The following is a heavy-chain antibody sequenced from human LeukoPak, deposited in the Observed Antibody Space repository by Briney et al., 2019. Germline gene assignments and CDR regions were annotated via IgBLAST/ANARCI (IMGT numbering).Heavy chain of an antibody. V-gene: IGHV4-39*01. CDR1: GGSISSSSPY. J-gene: IGHJ4*02. Sequence: SETLSLTCSVSGGSISSSSPYWGWIRQPPGKGLEWVGTMYYSGTTHYNPSLKSRVAISVDTSKNQFSLKLDSVTAADTAVYYCATPAYDNFDYWGQGTLVTVSS. CDR3: ATPAYDNFDY. CDR2: MYYSGTT. D-gene: IGHD3-22*01.